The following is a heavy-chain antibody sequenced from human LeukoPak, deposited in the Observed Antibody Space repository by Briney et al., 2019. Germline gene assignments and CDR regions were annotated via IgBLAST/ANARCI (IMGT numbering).Heavy chain of an antibody. J-gene: IGHJ6*02. CDR1: GLTFSSSW. CDR2: INPDGIKR. V-gene: IGHV3-7*01. CDR3: ARQEGYCSGGSCYSYYYSMDV. Sequence: GGSLRLSCAVSGLTFSSSWMDWVRQAPGKGLEWVASINPDGIKRYSVDSVKGRFTISRDNAKNSLYLQMNSLRAEDTAVYYCARQEGYCSGGSCYSYYYSMDVWGQGTTVTVSS. D-gene: IGHD2-15*01.